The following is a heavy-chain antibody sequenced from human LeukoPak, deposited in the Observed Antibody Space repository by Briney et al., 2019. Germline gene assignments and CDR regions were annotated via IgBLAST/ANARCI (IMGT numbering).Heavy chain of an antibody. D-gene: IGHD2-15*01. CDR1: GGSISSGGYS. CDR2: INHSGST. J-gene: IGHJ5*02. CDR3: ASGTRVVVAATTAHNWFDP. V-gene: IGHV4-34*01. Sequence: SETLSLTCAVSGGSISSGGYSWSWIRQPPGKGLEWIGEINHSGSTNYNPSLKSRVTISVDTSKNQFSLKLSSVTAADTAVCYCASGTRVVVAATTAHNWFDPRGQGTLVTVSS.